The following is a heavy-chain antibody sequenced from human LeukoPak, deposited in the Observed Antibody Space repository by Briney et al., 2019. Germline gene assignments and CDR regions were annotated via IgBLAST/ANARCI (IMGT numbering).Heavy chain of an antibody. D-gene: IGHD3-10*02. J-gene: IGHJ6*03. CDR3: ARLALFGELLYYYSMDV. V-gene: IGHV3-7*01. CDR1: GFTFSNYW. Sequence: GGSLRLSCAASGFTFSNYWMSWVRQAPGKGLEWVANIKEDGSEKYYVDSVKGRFTISRDNAKNSVYLQMNSLRAEDTAVYYCARLALFGELLYYYSMDVWGKGTTVTISS. CDR2: IKEDGSEK.